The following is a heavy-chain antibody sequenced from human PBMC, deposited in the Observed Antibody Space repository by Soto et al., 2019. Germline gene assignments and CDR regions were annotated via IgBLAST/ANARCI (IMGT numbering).Heavy chain of an antibody. CDR2: ISVYTGNT. D-gene: IGHD2-21*02. CDR3: ARGRAYCGGDCYLLDY. CDR1: GYTFTAYG. V-gene: IGHV1-18*01. J-gene: IGHJ4*02. Sequence: GPSVKVSCKASGYTFTAYGFNWVRQAPGQGLEWMGWISVYTGNTNYAQNLQGRVTMTTDTSTRTAYMELRGLRSDDTAVYYCARGRAYCGGDCYLLDYWGQGTPVTVS.